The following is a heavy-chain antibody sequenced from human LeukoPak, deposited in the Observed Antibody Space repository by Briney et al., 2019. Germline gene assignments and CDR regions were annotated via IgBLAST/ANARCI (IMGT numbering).Heavy chain of an antibody. CDR2: ISGSGGGT. Sequence: GGSLRLSCAASGFTFSSYAMSWVRQAPGKGLEWVSTISGSGGGTYYADSVKGRFTISRDNSKNTLYLQMNSLRAEDTAVYYCAKVSAALLWFGDSSHNWGQGTLVTVSS. J-gene: IGHJ4*02. CDR3: AKVSAALLWFGDSSHN. CDR1: GFTFSSYA. D-gene: IGHD3-10*01. V-gene: IGHV3-23*01.